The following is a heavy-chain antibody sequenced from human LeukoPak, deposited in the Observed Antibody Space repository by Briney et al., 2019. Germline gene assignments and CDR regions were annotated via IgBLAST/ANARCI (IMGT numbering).Heavy chain of an antibody. CDR1: GFTFSSYG. J-gene: IGHJ6*03. Sequence: PGGSLRLSCAASGFTFSSYGMHWVRQAPGKGLGWVAFIRYDGSNKYYAASVKGRFTISRDNSKNTLYLQMNSLRAEDTAVYYCAKNGKRRITIFGVVITPTGDYMDVWGKGTTVTVSS. D-gene: IGHD3-3*01. V-gene: IGHV3-30*02. CDR2: IRYDGSNK. CDR3: AKNGKRRITIFGVVITPTGDYMDV.